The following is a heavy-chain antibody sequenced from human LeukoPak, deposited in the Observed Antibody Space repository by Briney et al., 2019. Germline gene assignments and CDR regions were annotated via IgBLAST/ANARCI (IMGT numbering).Heavy chain of an antibody. Sequence: GGSLRLSCAASGFTFSNYDMHWVRKSTEQGMEWVAAIGAAGETYYRASVKGRFTVSRQNDKASLFLQMNTLGPGDTALYYCARGRPYGDYVYFDQWGQGTLVTVSS. D-gene: IGHD4-17*01. CDR1: GFTFSNYD. CDR3: ARGRPYGDYVYFDQ. CDR2: IGAAGET. V-gene: IGHV3-13*01. J-gene: IGHJ4*02.